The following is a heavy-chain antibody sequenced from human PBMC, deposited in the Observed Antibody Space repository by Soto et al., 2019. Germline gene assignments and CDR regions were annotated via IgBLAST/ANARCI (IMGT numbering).Heavy chain of an antibody. CDR3: AKDYYDSRGIYYEINWFDP. D-gene: IGHD3-22*01. J-gene: IGHJ5*02. CDR1: GFTFDSYA. CDR2: ILRSGATT. V-gene: IGHV3-23*01. Sequence: EVQLLESGGGLVQPGGSLRLSCVASGFTFDSYAMAWVRQAPGKGLEWVATILRSGATTYYADSVKGRFTVSRDNSKNTIFLQMNSLRADDTAVYFCAKDYYDSRGIYYEINWFDPWGQGTLVTVSS.